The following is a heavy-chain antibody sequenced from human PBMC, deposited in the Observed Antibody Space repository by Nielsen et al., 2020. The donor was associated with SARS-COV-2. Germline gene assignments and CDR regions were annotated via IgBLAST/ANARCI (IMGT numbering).Heavy chain of an antibody. D-gene: IGHD3-16*01. V-gene: IGHV4-34*01. Sequence: SETLSLTCAVYGGSFSGYYWSWIRQPPGKGPEWIGEINHSGSTNYNPSLKSRVTISVDTSKNQFSLKLSSVTAADTAVYYCARPRRGGFGYWGQGTLVTVSS. CDR3: ARPRRGGFGY. J-gene: IGHJ4*02. CDR2: INHSGST. CDR1: GGSFSGYY.